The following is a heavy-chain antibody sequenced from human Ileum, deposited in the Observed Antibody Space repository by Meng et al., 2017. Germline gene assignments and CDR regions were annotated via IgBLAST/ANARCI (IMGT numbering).Heavy chain of an antibody. CDR2: LDAHDYDT. D-gene: IGHD3-10*01. CDR1: DYTFTGYG. CDR3: ARGTPGRSYSDY. V-gene: IGHV1-18*01. Sequence: HVYLVPAGDEVKKPGASLQVSCKSSDYTFTGYGVSWVRQAPGQGLEWMAWLDAHDYDTSHAPKFQGRVTVTADRPTATAYMELRSLRSDDTAVYYCARGTPGRSYSDYWGQGTLVTVSS. J-gene: IGHJ4*02.